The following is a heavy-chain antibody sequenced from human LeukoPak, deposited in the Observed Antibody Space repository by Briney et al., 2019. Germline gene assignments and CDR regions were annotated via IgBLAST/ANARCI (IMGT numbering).Heavy chain of an antibody. Sequence: ASVKVSCKVSGYTLTELSMHWVRQAPGKGLEWMGGFDPEDGETIYAQKFQGRVTMTEDTSTDTAYMELSSLRSEDTAVYYCATAYSSGWYALDYWGQEPWSPSPQ. CDR3: ATAYSSGWYALDY. J-gene: IGHJ4*01. V-gene: IGHV1-24*01. CDR1: GYTLTELS. D-gene: IGHD6-19*01. CDR2: FDPEDGET.